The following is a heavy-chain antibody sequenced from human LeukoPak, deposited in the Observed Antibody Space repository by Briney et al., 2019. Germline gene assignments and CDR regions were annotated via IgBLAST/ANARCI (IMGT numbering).Heavy chain of an antibody. J-gene: IGHJ5*02. V-gene: IGHV4-38-2*01. CDR3: ASPRGYYDSSGYLSNWFGP. CDR1: GYSISSGYY. Sequence: PSETLSLTCAVSGYSISSGYYWGWIRQPPGKGLEWIGSVYHSGSTYYNPSLKSRVTISVDTSKNQFSLTLSSVTAADTAVYYCASPRGYYDSSGYLSNWFGPWGQGTLVTVSS. D-gene: IGHD3-22*01. CDR2: VYHSGST.